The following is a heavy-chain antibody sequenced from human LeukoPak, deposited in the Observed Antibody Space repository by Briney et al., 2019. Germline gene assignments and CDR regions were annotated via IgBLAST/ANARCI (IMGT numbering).Heavy chain of an antibody. J-gene: IGHJ5*02. CDR2: IYHSGST. Sequence: SETLSLTCAVSGYSISSGYYWGWIRQPPGKGLEWIGSIYHSGSTYYNPSLKSRVTISVDTSKNQFSLKLSSVTAADTAVYYCARDSNYDILTGYYGVPWFDPWGQGTLVTVSS. V-gene: IGHV4-38-2*02. D-gene: IGHD3-9*01. CDR1: GYSISSGYY. CDR3: ARDSNYDILTGYYGVPWFDP.